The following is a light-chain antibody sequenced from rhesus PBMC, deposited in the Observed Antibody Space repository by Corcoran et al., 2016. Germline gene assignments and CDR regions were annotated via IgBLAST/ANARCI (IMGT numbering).Light chain of an antibody. CDR3: QETSNLWT. CDR2: GAS. J-gene: IGKJ1*01. V-gene: IGKV3-31*02. CDR1: QSVSSK. Sequence: EIVMTQSPATLSLSPGETATISCRTSQSVSSKLAWYQQKPGQAPRLRIYGASSRANGIPDRFKGSGSGTDFTLTISSLEPEDFAVYYCQETSNLWTFGQVTKVEIK.